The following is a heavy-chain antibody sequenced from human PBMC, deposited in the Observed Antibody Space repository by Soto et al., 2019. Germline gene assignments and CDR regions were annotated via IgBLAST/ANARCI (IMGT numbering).Heavy chain of an antibody. D-gene: IGHD6-6*01. CDR1: GYTFTSYA. J-gene: IGHJ6*03. CDR2: INAGNGNT. CDR3: ARAVRDYYYYYMDV. Sequence: QVQLVQSGAEVKKPGASVKVSCKASGYTFTSYAMHWVRQAPGQWLEWMGWINAGNGNTKYSQKFQGRVTITRDTSASTAYMELSSLRSEDTAVYYCARAVRDYYYYYMDVWGKGTTVTVSS. V-gene: IGHV1-3*01.